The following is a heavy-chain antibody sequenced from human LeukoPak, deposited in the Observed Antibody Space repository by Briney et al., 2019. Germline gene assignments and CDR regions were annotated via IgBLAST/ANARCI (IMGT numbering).Heavy chain of an antibody. D-gene: IGHD3-9*01. CDR3: ARGPGYYDILTGYYLGYYYYMDV. CDR2: ISAYNGNT. CDR1: GYTFTGYY. J-gene: IGHJ6*03. Sequence: ASVKVSCKASGYTFTGYYMHWVRQAPGQGLEWMGWISAYNGNTNYAQKLQGRVTMTTDTSTSTAYMELRSLRSDDTAVYYCARGPGYYDILTGYYLGYYYYMDVWGEGTTVTTSS. V-gene: IGHV1-18*04.